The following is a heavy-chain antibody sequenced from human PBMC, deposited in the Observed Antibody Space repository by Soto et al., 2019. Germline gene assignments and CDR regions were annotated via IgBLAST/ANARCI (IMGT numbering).Heavy chain of an antibody. J-gene: IGHJ6*02. D-gene: IGHD1-26*01. CDR3: AREGSTSGMDV. V-gene: IGHV4-30-4*01. CDR1: GGSFSGYY. CDR2: IYYSGST. Sequence: SETLSLTCAVQGGSFSGYYWSWIRQPPGKGLEWIGYIYYSGSTYYNPSLKSRVTISVDTSKNQFSLKLSSVTAADTAVYYCAREGSTSGMDVWGQGTTVTVSS.